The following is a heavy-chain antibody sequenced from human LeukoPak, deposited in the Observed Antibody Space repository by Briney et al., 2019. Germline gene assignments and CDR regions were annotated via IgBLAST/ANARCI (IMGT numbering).Heavy chain of an antibody. CDR3: AVGGYDYEGPFDY. Sequence: SVKVSCKASGCTFSTYAISWVRQAPGQGLEWMGGIIPIFGTANYAQKFQGRVTINADESTTTAYMELSGLRSEDTAVYYFAVGGYDYEGPFDYWGQGTLVTVSS. CDR1: GCTFSTYA. V-gene: IGHV1-69*13. D-gene: IGHD5-12*01. CDR2: IIPIFGTA. J-gene: IGHJ4*02.